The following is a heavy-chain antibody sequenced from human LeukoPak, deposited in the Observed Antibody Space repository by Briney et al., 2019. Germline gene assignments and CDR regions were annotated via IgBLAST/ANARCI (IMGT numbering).Heavy chain of an antibody. D-gene: IGHD3-3*01. CDR3: ARDTPNDFWSGYYGSPDAFDI. CDR2: MNPNSGNT. CDR1: GYTFTSYD. V-gene: IGHV1-8*01. Sequence: ASVTVSCKASGYTFTSYDINWLRQATGQGREWMGWMNPNSGNTGYAQKFQGRVTMTRNTSISTAYMELRSLRSEDTAVYYCARDTPNDFWSGYYGSPDAFDIWGQGTMVTVSS. J-gene: IGHJ3*02.